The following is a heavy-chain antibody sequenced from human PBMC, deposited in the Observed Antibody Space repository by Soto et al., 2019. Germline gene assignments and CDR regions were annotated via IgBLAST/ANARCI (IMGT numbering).Heavy chain of an antibody. Sequence: PSETLSLTCNVSGGSISSYYWSWIRQPPGKGLEWIGYIYYSGSTYYNPSLKSRVTISVDTSKNQFSLKLSSVTAADTAVYYCARGEQQLVHFDYWGQGTLVTVSS. V-gene: IGHV4-30-4*01. D-gene: IGHD6-13*01. CDR1: GGSISSYY. J-gene: IGHJ4*02. CDR2: IYYSGST. CDR3: ARGEQQLVHFDY.